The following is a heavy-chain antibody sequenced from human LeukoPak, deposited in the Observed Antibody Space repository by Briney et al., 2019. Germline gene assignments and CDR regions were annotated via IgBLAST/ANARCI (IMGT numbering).Heavy chain of an antibody. Sequence: SQTLSLTCAVYGGSFSGYYWSWIRQPPGKGLEWIGEINHSGGTNYNPSLKSRATISVDTSKNQFSLKLSSVTAADTAVYYCAGGPPTVTYYYYYGMDVWGQGTTVTVSS. J-gene: IGHJ6*02. V-gene: IGHV4-34*01. CDR3: AGGPPTVTYYYYYGMDV. D-gene: IGHD4-17*01. CDR1: GGSFSGYY. CDR2: INHSGGT.